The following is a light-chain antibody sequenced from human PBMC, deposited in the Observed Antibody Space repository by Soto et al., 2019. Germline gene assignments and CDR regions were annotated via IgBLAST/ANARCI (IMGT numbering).Light chain of an antibody. CDR1: QSISSW. V-gene: IGKV1-5*03. CDR2: KAS. Sequence: DSQITQSPSTLSASVGDRVTITCRASQSISSWLAWYQQKPGRAPKLLIYKASSLESGVPSRFSGSGSGTDFTLTISRLEPEDFAVYYCQQYGSSGTFGQGTKVDIK. CDR3: QQYGSSGT. J-gene: IGKJ1*01.